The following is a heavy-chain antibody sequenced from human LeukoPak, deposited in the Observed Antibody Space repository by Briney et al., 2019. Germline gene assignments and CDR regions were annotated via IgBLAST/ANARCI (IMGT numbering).Heavy chain of an antibody. CDR1: GGSISSYY. CDR3: ASYDWSYGASY. CDR2: IYTSGST. Sequence: NPSETLSLTCTVSGGSISSYYWSWIRQPAGKGLEWIGRIYTSGSTNYNPSLKSRVTMAVDTSKNQFSLKLSSVTAADTAVYYCASYDWSYGASYWGQGTLVTVSS. J-gene: IGHJ4*02. D-gene: IGHD5-12*01. V-gene: IGHV4-4*07.